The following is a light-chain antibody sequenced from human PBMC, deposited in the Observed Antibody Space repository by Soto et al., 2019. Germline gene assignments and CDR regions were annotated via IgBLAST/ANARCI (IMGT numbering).Light chain of an antibody. J-gene: IGKJ2*01. CDR2: ATS. CDR3: QQLNSDPSA. Sequence: DIQLTQSPSFLSASVGDTVTITCRASQAISSYFAWYQQKPGKAPQLLIYATSTLRSGVPSRFSGKRSGTEFTLTISSLQPEDFATYHCQQLNSDPSAFGQGTKVDI. V-gene: IGKV1-9*01. CDR1: QAISSY.